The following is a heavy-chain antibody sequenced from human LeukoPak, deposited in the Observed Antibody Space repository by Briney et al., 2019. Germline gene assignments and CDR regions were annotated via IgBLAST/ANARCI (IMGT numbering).Heavy chain of an antibody. J-gene: IGHJ4*02. Sequence: SETLSLTCTVSGGSISSGSYCWSWIRQPAGKGLEWIGRIYTSGSTDYNPSLKSRVTISVDTSKNQFSLKLNSVTAADTAVYYCARGTYYYDSGSYFLDYWGQGTLVTVSS. D-gene: IGHD3-10*01. CDR1: GGSISSGSYC. CDR2: IYTSGST. V-gene: IGHV4-61*02. CDR3: ARGTYYYDSGSYFLDY.